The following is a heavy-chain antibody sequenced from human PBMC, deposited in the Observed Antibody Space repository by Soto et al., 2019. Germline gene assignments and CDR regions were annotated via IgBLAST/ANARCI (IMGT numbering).Heavy chain of an antibody. CDR3: ARESEDLSSNLDY. CDR1: GFTFTRYS. V-gene: IGHV3-21*06. CDR2: ISSTTNYI. Sequence: PGGSLRLSCAASGFTFTRYSMKWVRQAPGKGLEWVASISSTTNYIYYGESLKGRLTTSRDNAKNSMYLQMNTLRAEDTAVYYCARESEDLSSNLDYWGQGTLVTVSS. J-gene: IGHJ4*02.